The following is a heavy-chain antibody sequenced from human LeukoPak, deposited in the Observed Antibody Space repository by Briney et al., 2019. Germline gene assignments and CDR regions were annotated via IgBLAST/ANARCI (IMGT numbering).Heavy chain of an antibody. J-gene: IGHJ6*03. CDR1: GYTFTSYD. CDR3: ARGGYGDYSSYSYYMDV. Sequence: ASVKVSCKASGYTFTSYDINWVRQATGQGLEWMGGMNPNSGNTGYAQKFQGRVTMTRKTSISTASMELSSLSSEDTAVFYCARGGYGDYSSYSYYMDVWGTGATVTVSS. CDR2: MNPNSGNT. V-gene: IGHV1-8*01. D-gene: IGHD4-17*01.